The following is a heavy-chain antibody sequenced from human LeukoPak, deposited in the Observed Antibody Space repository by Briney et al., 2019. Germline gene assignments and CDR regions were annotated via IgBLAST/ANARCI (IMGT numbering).Heavy chain of an antibody. CDR1: GGSISSYY. V-gene: IGHV4-59*01. Sequence: SETLSLTCTVSGGSISSYYWSWIRQPPGKGLEWIGYIYYSRSTNYNPSLKSRVTISVDTSKNQFSLKLSSVTAAGTAVYYCARDGTTYSSSFFPEYYFDYWGQGTLVTVSS. J-gene: IGHJ4*02. CDR2: IYYSRST. CDR3: ARDGTTYSSSFFPEYYFDY. D-gene: IGHD6-6*01.